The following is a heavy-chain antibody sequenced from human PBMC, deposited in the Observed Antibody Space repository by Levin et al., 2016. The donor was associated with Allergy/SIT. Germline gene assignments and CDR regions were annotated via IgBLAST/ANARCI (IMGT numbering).Heavy chain of an antibody. J-gene: IGHJ4*02. V-gene: IGHV3-53*01. CDR3: ARDGGSSGYFDY. CDR1: GFTVSSNY. CDR2: IYSGGST. Sequence: GESLKISCAASGFTVSSNYMSWVRQAPGKGLEWVSVIYSGGSTYYADSVKGRFTISRDNSKNTLYLQMNSLRAEDTAVYYCARDGGSSGYFDYWGQGTLVTVSS. D-gene: IGHD3-22*01.